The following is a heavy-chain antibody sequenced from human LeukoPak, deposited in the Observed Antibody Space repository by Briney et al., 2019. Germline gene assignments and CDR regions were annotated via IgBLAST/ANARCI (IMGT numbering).Heavy chain of an antibody. J-gene: IGHJ3*02. CDR3: ARRIAVAGTWYAFDI. CDR2: INHSGST. D-gene: IGHD6-19*01. V-gene: IGHV4-34*01. CDR1: GGSFSGYY. Sequence: PSETLSLTCAVYGGSFSGYYWSWIRQPPGKGLEWIGEINHSGSTNYNPSLKSRVTISVDTSKNQFSLKLSSVTAADTAVYYCARRIAVAGTWYAFDIWGQGTMVTVSS.